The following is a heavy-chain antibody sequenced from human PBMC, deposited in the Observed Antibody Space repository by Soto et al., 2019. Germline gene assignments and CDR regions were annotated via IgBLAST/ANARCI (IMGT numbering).Heavy chain of an antibody. Sequence: QVQLQESGPGLVKPSQTLSLTCTVSGGSISSGGYYWSWIRQHPGKGLECIGYIYYSGSTYYNPSRKSRVNISVDTSKNQFSLKLSSVTAPDTAVDYCARVGGGATSSPPFFDYWGQGTLVTVSS. CDR3: ARVGGGATSSPPFFDY. V-gene: IGHV4-31*03. D-gene: IGHD1-26*01. CDR1: GGSISSGGYY. CDR2: IYYSGST. J-gene: IGHJ4*02.